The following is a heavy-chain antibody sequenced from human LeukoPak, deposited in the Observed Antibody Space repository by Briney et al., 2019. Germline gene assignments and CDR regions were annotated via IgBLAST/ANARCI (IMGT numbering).Heavy chain of an antibody. J-gene: IGHJ3*02. CDR1: GGSISSGGYY. D-gene: IGHD1-26*01. CDR2: IYYSGST. V-gene: IGHV4-31*03. Sequence: SQTLSLTCTVSGGSISSGGYYWSWIRQHPGKGLEWIGYIYYSGSTNYNPSLKSRVTISVDTSKNQFSPKLSSVTAADTAVYYCARHRGGSYHGYYAFDIWGQGTMVTVSS. CDR3: ARHRGGSYHGYYAFDI.